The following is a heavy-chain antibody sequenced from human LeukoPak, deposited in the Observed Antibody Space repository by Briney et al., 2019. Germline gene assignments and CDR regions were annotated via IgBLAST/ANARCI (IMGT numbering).Heavy chain of an antibody. CDR3: ARSTGTEYYYYYYYMDV. CDR1: GGSISSHY. D-gene: IGHD1-1*01. CDR2: IYYSGST. V-gene: IGHV4-59*11. J-gene: IGHJ6*03. Sequence: SETLSLTCTVSGGSISSHYWSWIRQPPGKGLEWIGYIYYSGSTNYNPSLKSRATISVDTSKNQFSLKLSSVTAADTAVYYCARSTGTEYYYYYYYMDVWGKGTTVTVSS.